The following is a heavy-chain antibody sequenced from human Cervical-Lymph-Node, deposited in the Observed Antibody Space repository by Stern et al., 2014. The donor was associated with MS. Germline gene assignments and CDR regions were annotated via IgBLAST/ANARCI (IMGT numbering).Heavy chain of an antibody. Sequence: HVQLVQSGGGLVKPGGSLRLSCAASGFTFNDLYINWIRQAPGKGLEWVSYISTSGTIIHYADSVKGRFTISRDKDNSSFYLQMDSLRAEDTAVYYCSTLVAYWGQGTLVTVSS. V-gene: IGHV3-11*01. CDR3: STLVAY. J-gene: IGHJ4*02. CDR1: GFTFNDLY. CDR2: ISTSGTII.